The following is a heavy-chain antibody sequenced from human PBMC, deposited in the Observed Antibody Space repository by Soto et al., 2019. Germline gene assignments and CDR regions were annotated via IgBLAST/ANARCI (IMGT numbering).Heavy chain of an antibody. CDR3: ARSFYYDSSGGKRDWFDP. D-gene: IGHD3-22*01. Sequence: SETLSLTCDVSGGSISSGGYSWSWIRQPPGKGLEWIGYIYHSGSTYYNPSLKSRVTISVDRSKNQFSLKLSSVTAADTAVYYCARSFYYDSSGGKRDWFDPWGQGTLVTVSS. CDR1: GGSISSGGYS. J-gene: IGHJ5*02. V-gene: IGHV4-30-2*01. CDR2: IYHSGST.